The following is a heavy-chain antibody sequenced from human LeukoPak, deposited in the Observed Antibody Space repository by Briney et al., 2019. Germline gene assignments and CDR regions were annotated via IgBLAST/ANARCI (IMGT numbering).Heavy chain of an antibody. D-gene: IGHD5-12*01. CDR1: GGSISSYY. J-gene: IGHJ6*02. Sequence: PSETLSLTCTVSGGSISSYYWSWIRQPPGKGLEWIGYIYYSGSPYYNPSLQSRTIISLHTSKNQFSLKLSSVTAADTAVYYCARDSPASGYAHGMDVWGQGTTVTVSS. CDR2: IYYSGSP. V-gene: IGHV4-59*12. CDR3: ARDSPASGYAHGMDV.